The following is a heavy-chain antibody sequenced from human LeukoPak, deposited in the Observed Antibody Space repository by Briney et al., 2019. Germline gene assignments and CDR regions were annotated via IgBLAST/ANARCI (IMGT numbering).Heavy chain of an antibody. D-gene: IGHD2-21*01. CDR2: ITSTSGLI. Sequence: GGSLRLSCAASGFTFSNAWMSRVRQAPGKGLEWISYITSTSGLIYYADSVRGRFTISRDNAKSSLYLQMNSLRDEDTAVYYCARDHMYAFDIWGQGALVAVSS. CDR1: GFTFSNAW. V-gene: IGHV3-48*02. CDR3: ARDHMYAFDI. J-gene: IGHJ3*02.